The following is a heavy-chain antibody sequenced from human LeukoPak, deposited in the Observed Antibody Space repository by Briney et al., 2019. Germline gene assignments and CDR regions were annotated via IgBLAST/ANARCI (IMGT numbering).Heavy chain of an antibody. V-gene: IGHV3-53*01. J-gene: IGHJ3*02. CDR3: ARTLPGDEAFDI. D-gene: IGHD1-14*01. CDR1: GFTVSSNY. CDR2: IYSGGST. Sequence: PGGSLRLSCAASGFTVSSNYMSWVRQAPGKGLEWVSVIYSGGSTYYADSVKGRFTISRDNSKNTLYLQMNSLRAEDTAVYCCARTLPGDEAFDIWGQGTMVTVSS.